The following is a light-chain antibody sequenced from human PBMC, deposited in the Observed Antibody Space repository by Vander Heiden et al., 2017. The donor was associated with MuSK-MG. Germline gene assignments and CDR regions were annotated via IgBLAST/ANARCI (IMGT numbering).Light chain of an antibody. CDR1: QSISSY. CDR2: AAS. CDR3: HQSYGTPHT. V-gene: IGKV1-39*01. J-gene: IGKJ5*01. Sequence: DIQMTQSPSSLSASVGDRVTITCRASQSISSYLSWYQQKPGKAPKLLIYAASSFQSAVPSTFSGSGSGTDFILSIIRLQPEDFTTYYCHQSYGTPHTFGQGTLLEIK.